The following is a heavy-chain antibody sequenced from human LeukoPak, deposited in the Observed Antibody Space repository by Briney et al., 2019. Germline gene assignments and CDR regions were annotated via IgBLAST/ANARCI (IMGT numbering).Heavy chain of an antibody. D-gene: IGHD1-26*01. CDR2: IKQDGSEK. Sequence: PGGSLRLSCEGSAFIFSGHWMNWVRQTPGKGLEWVANIKQDGSEKYYVDSVKGRSTISRDNAKNSLYLQMNSLRAEDTAVYYCASLRLGYSGSYYFDYWGQGTLVTVTS. V-gene: IGHV3-7*01. CDR3: ASLRLGYSGSYYFDY. CDR1: AFIFSGHW. J-gene: IGHJ4*02.